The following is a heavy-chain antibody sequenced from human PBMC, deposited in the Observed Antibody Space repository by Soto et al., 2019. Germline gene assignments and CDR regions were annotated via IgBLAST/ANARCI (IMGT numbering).Heavy chain of an antibody. Sequence: QVQLVQSGAEVKKSGASVKVSCKASGYTFSDYFIQWLRQAPGQGLEWVAWINPKTAATNYAKKFQDRVTLTSDTSFSTAYLELTRLSPDDTAVYYCARIKWGLDYYSGMDVWGQGTAVTVSS. V-gene: IGHV1-2*02. CDR2: INPKTAAT. CDR3: ARIKWGLDYYSGMDV. J-gene: IGHJ6*02. D-gene: IGHD1-26*01. CDR1: GYTFSDYF.